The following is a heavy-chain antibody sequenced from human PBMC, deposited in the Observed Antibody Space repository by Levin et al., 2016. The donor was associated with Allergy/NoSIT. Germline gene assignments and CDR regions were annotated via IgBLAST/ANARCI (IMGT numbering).Heavy chain of an antibody. D-gene: IGHD5-24*01. CDR1: GYTFTSYA. Sequence: ASVKVSCKASGYTFTSYAMHWVRQAPGQRLEWMGWINAGNGNTKYSQKFQGRVTITRDTSASTAYMELSSLRSEDTAVYYCARDGDQDGYNYGWGQGTLVTVSS. CDR3: ARDGDQDGYNYG. J-gene: IGHJ4*02. CDR2: INAGNGNT. V-gene: IGHV1-3*01.